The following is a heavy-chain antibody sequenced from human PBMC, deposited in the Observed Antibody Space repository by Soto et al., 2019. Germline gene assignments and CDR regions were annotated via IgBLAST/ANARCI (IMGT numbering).Heavy chain of an antibody. CDR1: GYTFTGYY. CDR2: INPNSGGT. V-gene: IGHV1-2*04. Sequence: GASVKVSCKASGYTFTGYYMHWVRQAPGQGLEWMGWINPNSGGTNYAQKFQGWVTMTRDTSISTAYMELSRLRSDDTAVYYCARGGPITIFGVVIMKRYYYGMDVWGQGTTVTVSS. CDR3: ARGGPITIFGVVIMKRYYYGMDV. J-gene: IGHJ6*02. D-gene: IGHD3-3*01.